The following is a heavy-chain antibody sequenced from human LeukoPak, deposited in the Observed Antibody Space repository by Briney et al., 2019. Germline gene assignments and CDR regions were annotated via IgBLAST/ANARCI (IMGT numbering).Heavy chain of an antibody. CDR3: ARDWEDYWYFDL. CDR1: GKSVSSNSAA. Sequence: SQTLSLTCAISGKSVSSNSAAWNWIRQSPSRGLEWLGRTYYRSKWYNDYAVSAKSRIAINADTTKNQFSLQLNSVTPEDTAVYYCARDWEDYWYFDLWGRGTLVIVPS. D-gene: IGHD1-26*01. CDR2: TYYRSKWYN. V-gene: IGHV6-1*01. J-gene: IGHJ2*01.